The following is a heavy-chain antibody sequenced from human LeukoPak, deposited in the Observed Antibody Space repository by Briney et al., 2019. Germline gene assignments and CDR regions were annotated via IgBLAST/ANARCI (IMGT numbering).Heavy chain of an antibody. Sequence: PSETPSLTCAVYGGSLSGYYWSWFCQPPGKGLEWIGEMHYTGATNYSPSLKSRVTISAGTSKNQFSLKVNSVTAADTAVYYCARGVTLYYYFDLWGRGTLVTVSS. CDR1: GGSLSGYY. CDR2: MHYTGAT. D-gene: IGHD4-23*01. CDR3: ARGVTLYYYFDL. J-gene: IGHJ2*01. V-gene: IGHV4-34*01.